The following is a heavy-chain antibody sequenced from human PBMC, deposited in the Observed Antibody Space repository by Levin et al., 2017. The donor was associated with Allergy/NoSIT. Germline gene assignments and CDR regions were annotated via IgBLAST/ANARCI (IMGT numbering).Heavy chain of an antibody. Sequence: QTGGSLRLSXXXXXXXINGECVTWDRHAPGKGLEWVSYISPASSTIYYADSVKGRFTISRDNAKNSLYLQMNSLTDEDTADYYCATEGSSSWYNWFDPWGQGILVTVSS. CDR1: XXXINGEC. J-gene: IGHJ5*02. D-gene: IGHD6-13*01. CDR2: ISPASSTI. CDR3: ATEGSSSWYNWFDP. V-gene: IGHV3-48*02.